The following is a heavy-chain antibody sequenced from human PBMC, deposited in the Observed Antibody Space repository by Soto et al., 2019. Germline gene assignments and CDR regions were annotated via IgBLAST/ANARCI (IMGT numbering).Heavy chain of an antibody. CDR3: ARNRGSYPEYFQH. CDR1: GFTFSSYA. CDR2: ISYDGSNK. Sequence: PGGSLRLSCAASGFTFSSYAMHWVRQAPGKGLEWVAVISYDGSNKYYADSVKGRFTISRDNFKNTLYLQMNSLRAEDTAVYYCARNRGSYPEYFQHWGQGTLVTVSS. D-gene: IGHD1-26*01. J-gene: IGHJ1*01. V-gene: IGHV3-30-3*01.